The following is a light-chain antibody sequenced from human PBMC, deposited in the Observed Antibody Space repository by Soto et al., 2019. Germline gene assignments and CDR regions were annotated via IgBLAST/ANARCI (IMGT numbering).Light chain of an antibody. V-gene: IGLV4-69*01. CDR1: SGHSSYA. CDR3: QTWGTGIVV. Sequence: QLVLTQSPSASASLGASVKLTCTLSSGHSSYAIAWHQQQPEKGPRYLMKLNSDGSHSKGDGIPDRLSGSSSGAERYLTISSLQSEDEADYYRQTWGTGIVVFGGGTKLTVL. J-gene: IGLJ2*01. CDR2: LNSDGSH.